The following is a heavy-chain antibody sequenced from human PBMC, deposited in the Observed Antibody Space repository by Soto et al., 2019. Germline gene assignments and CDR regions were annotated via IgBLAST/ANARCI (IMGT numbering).Heavy chain of an antibody. D-gene: IGHD3-10*01. CDR2: IYYSGST. CDR3: AREGAASHTYYFGTDV. CDR1: GGSISSGDSY. V-gene: IGHV4-30-4*01. Sequence: PSETLSLTCTVSGGSISSGDSYWNWIRQPPGKGLEWIGYIYYSGSTYYNPSLGSRVTISVDTSKNQFSLQLDSITVADTALYYCAREGAASHTYYFGTDVWGQGTTVTVSS. J-gene: IGHJ6*02.